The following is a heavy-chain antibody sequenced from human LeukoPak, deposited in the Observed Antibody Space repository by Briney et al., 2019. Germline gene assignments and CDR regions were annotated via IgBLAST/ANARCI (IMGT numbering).Heavy chain of an antibody. D-gene: IGHD3-22*01. J-gene: IGHJ4*02. CDR3: ASVYYYDSSGFFDY. V-gene: IGHV4-30-2*01. CDR2: IYHSGST. Sequence: SSETLSLTSAVSGGSISSGGYSWSWIRQPPGKGLEWIGYIYHSGSTHYNPSLKSRVTISVDRSKNQFSLKLSSVTAADTAVYYCASVYYYDSSGFFDYWGQGTLVTVSS. CDR1: GGSISSGGYS.